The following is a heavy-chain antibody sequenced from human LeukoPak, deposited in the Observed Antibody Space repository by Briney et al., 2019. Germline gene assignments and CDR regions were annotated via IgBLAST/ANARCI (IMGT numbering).Heavy chain of an antibody. D-gene: IGHD6-19*01. CDR3: ARDVGITVADSFDP. J-gene: IGHJ5*02. V-gene: IGHV1-18*01. CDR1: GYTFTSYG. CDR2: ISAYNGNT. Sequence: ASVKVSCKASGYTFTSYGISWVRQAPGQGLEWMGWISAYNGNTNYAQKLQGRVTMTTDTSTSTAYMELRSLRSDDTAVYYCARDVGITVADSFDPWGQGTLVTVSS.